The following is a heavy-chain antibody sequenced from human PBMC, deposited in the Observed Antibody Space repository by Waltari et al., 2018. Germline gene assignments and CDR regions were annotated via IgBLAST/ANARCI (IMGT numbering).Heavy chain of an antibody. J-gene: IGHJ5*02. D-gene: IGHD4-17*01. Sequence: EVQLVESGGGLVQPGGSLRLSCAASGFTFSSYWMHWVRQAPGKGLVWVSRINSDGSSTSYADSVKGRFTISRDNAKNTLYLQMNSLRAEDTAVYYCARDPLDYGDYGWFDPWGQGTLVTVSS. V-gene: IGHV3-74*01. CDR3: ARDPLDYGDYGWFDP. CDR1: GFTFSSYW. CDR2: INSDGSST.